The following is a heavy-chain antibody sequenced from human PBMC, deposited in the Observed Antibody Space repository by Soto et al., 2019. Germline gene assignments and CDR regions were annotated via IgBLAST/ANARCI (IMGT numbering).Heavy chain of an antibody. D-gene: IGHD6-13*01. CDR3: ARDFRYSSSWYLGPEYFQH. CDR1: GFTFSSYS. J-gene: IGHJ1*01. V-gene: IGHV3-33*01. CDR2: IWYDGSNK. Sequence: SLRLSCAASGFTFSSYSMHWVRQAPGKGLEWVAVIWYDGSNKYYADSVKGRFTISRDNSKNTLYLQMNSLRAEDTAVYYCARDFRYSSSWYLGPEYFQHWGQRTHVT.